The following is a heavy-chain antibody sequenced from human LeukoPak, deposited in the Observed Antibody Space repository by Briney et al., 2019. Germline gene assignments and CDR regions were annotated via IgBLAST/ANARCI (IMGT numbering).Heavy chain of an antibody. CDR2: ISAYNGNT. J-gene: IGHJ4*02. V-gene: IGHV1-18*01. Sequence: ASVKVSCKASGYTFTSYGISWVRQAPGQGLEWMGWISAYNGNTNYAQKLQGRVTMTTDTSTSTAYMELRSLRSDDTAVYYCARASNYYDSSGYYFDADYWGQGTLVTVSS. CDR3: ARASNYYDSSGYYFDADY. CDR1: GYTFTSYG. D-gene: IGHD3-22*01.